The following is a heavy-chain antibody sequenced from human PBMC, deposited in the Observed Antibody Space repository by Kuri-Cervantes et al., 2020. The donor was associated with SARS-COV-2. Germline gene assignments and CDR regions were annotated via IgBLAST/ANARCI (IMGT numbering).Heavy chain of an antibody. J-gene: IGHJ5*02. CDR3: ARSQELLLRRANFWFDP. CDR2: IYYSGST. Sequence: SETLSLTCTVSGGSISSYYWSWIRQPPGKGLEWIGYIYYSGSTNYHPSLKSRVTLSVDTSKNQFSLKLTSVTAADTAVYYCARSQELLLRRANFWFDPWGQGTLVTVSS. CDR1: GGSISSYY. D-gene: IGHD6-13*01. V-gene: IGHV4-59*12.